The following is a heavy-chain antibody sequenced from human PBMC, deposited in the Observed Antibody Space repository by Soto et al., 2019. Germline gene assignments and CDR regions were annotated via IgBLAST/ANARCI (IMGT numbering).Heavy chain of an antibody. D-gene: IGHD1-26*01. V-gene: IGHV4-4*02. Sequence: PSGTLALTCAVSGGSISSLTWWSWVRQPPGNGVAWIGEISHNGRTKYNPSLMRRVTISVDKSQNQLCLRLSSVTAAKTAIFYSPSLATTLPAFDDCGQRTLITVSS. CDR1: GGSISSLTW. J-gene: IGHJ4*02. CDR3: PSLATTLPAFDD. CDR2: ISHNGRT.